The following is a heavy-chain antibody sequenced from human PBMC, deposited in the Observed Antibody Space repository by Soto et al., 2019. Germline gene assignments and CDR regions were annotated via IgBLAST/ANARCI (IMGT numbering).Heavy chain of an antibody. V-gene: IGHV3-23*01. J-gene: IGHJ4*02. CDR2: ISGNGGDYT. Sequence: EVQLLESGGGLVQPGGSLRLSCAASGFTFSTYAMSWVRQAPRKGLEWVSAISGNGGDYTYYAGSVKGRFTISRDNSKNTLYLQMNSLRAEDTAVYYCVPLCRYCSTTTPSWGQGTLVTVSS. D-gene: IGHD2-2*01. CDR3: VPLCRYCSTTTPS. CDR1: GFTFSTYA.